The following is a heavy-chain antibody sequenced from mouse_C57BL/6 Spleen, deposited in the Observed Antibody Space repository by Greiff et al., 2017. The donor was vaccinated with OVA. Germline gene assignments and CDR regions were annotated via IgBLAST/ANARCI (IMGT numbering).Heavy chain of an antibody. D-gene: IGHD2-1*01. CDR2: IWRGGST. J-gene: IGHJ1*03. V-gene: IGHV2-5*01. CDR1: GFSLTSYG. Sequence: VQGVESGPGLVQPSQSLSITCTVSGFSLTSYGVHWVRQSPGKGLEWLGVIWRGGSTDYNAAFMSRLSITKDNSKSQVFFKMNSLQADDTAIYDCAKNGNRGYFDVWGTGTTVTVSS. CDR3: AKNGNRGYFDV.